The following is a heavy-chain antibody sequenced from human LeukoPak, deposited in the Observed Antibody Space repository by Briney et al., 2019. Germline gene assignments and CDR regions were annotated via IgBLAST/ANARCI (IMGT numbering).Heavy chain of an antibody. Sequence: ASVKVSCKASGYTFTSYYMHWVRQAPGQGLEWMGIINPSGGTTSYTQKFQGRVTVTTDTSTSTVYMELSSLRSEDTAIYYCARELGSSWAYFDYWGQGTLVTVSS. J-gene: IGHJ4*02. D-gene: IGHD3-3*01. CDR2: INPSGGTT. CDR1: GYTFTSYY. V-gene: IGHV1-46*01. CDR3: ARELGSSWAYFDY.